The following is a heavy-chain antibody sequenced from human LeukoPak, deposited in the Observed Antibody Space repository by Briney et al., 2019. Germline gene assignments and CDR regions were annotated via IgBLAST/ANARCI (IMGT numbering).Heavy chain of an antibody. V-gene: IGHV3-43*02. CDR3: AKESGKFDY. Sequence: GGSLRLSCVASGLPIADFAMHWVRQAPGKGLEWVSLISGDGVSTFYADSVKGRFSISRDNSKNALYLEMTSLRTEDAAMYYCAKESGKFDYWGQGTLVAVSS. CDR1: GLPIADFA. CDR2: ISGDGVST. J-gene: IGHJ4*02.